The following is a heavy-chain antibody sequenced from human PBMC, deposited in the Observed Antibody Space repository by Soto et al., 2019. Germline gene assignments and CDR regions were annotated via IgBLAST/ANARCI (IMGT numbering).Heavy chain of an antibody. CDR3: ARDQPTDYGDYWYYYGMDV. D-gene: IGHD4-17*01. J-gene: IGHJ6*02. CDR2: ISYDGSNK. Sequence: QVQLVESGGGVVQPGRSLRLSCAASGFTFSSYAMHWVRQAPGKGLEWVAVISYDGSNKYYADSVKGRFTISRDNSKNTLYLQMNSLRAEDTAVYYCARDQPTDYGDYWYYYGMDVWGQGTTVTVSS. CDR1: GFTFSSYA. V-gene: IGHV3-30-3*01.